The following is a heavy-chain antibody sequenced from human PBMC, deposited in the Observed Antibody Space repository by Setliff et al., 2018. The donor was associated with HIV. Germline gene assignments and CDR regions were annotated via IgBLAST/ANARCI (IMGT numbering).Heavy chain of an antibody. Sequence: GGSLRLSCTASGLIFGDHAMSWVRQAPGKGLEWVGFIRSKAYGGTTEYAASVKGRFTISRDDSKSIAYLQMNSLKTEDTAVYYCTRGWLWFGGLLPSDFDYWGQGTLVTVSS. CDR2: IRSKAYGGTT. CDR3: TRGWLWFGGLLPSDFDY. V-gene: IGHV3-49*04. J-gene: IGHJ4*02. D-gene: IGHD3-10*01. CDR1: GLIFGDHA.